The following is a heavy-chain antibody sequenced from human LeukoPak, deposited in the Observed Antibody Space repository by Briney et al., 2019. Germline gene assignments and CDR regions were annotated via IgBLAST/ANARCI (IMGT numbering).Heavy chain of an antibody. D-gene: IGHD6-6*01. J-gene: IGHJ4*02. CDR2: IYYSGST. CDR3: ARSSRLGIGLVDY. CDR1: GGSISSGGYY. V-gene: IGHV4-61*08. Sequence: PSQTLSLTCAVSGGSISSGGYYWSWIRQPPGKGLEWIGYIYYSGSTNYNPSLKSRVTISVDTSKNQFSLKLSSVTAADTAVYYCARSSRLGIGLVDYWGQGTLVTVSS.